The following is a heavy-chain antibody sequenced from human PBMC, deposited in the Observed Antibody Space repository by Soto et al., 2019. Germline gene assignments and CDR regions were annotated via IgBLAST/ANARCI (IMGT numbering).Heavy chain of an antibody. J-gene: IGHJ4*02. V-gene: IGHV1-3*01. Sequence: GASVKVSCKASGYTFTSYAMHWVRQAPGQRLEWMGWINAGNGNTKYSQKFQGRVTITMDTSESTAYMELSSLRSEDTAVYYCARAKLWFGELLFYWGQGTLVTVSS. D-gene: IGHD3-10*01. CDR2: INAGNGNT. CDR3: ARAKLWFGELLFY. CDR1: GYTFTSYA.